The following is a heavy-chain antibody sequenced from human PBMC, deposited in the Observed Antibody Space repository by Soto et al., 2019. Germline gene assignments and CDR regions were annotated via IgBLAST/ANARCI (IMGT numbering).Heavy chain of an antibody. CDR1: GGSFSGYY. CDR3: ARGSGWYLYYYYYGMDV. D-gene: IGHD6-19*01. J-gene: IGHJ6*02. V-gene: IGHV4-34*01. Sequence: PSETLSLTCAVYGGSFSGYYWSWIRQPPGKGLEWIGEINHSGSTNYNPSLKSRVTISVDTSKNPFSLTLSSVTAADTAVYYCARGSGWYLYYYYYGMDVWGQGTTVTVS. CDR2: INHSGST.